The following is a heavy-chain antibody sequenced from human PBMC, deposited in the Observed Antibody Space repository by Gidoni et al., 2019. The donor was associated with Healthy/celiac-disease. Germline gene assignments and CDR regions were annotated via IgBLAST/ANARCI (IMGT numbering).Heavy chain of an antibody. J-gene: IGHJ4*02. Sequence: QLQLQESGPGLVKPSETLSLTCTVSGCSISRSSYYWGWVRQPPGKGLEWIGSIYYSGTTYYNPSLKSRVTISVDTSKNQFSLNLSSVTAADTAVYYCARHYYGSGDLNWGQGTLVTVSS. CDR2: IYYSGTT. V-gene: IGHV4-39*01. CDR1: GCSISRSSYY. CDR3: ARHYYGSGDLN. D-gene: IGHD3-22*01.